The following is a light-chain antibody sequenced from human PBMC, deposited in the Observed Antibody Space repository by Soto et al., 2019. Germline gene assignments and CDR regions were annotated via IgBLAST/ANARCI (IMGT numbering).Light chain of an antibody. CDR3: QQLNSYTIT. J-gene: IGKJ5*01. CDR2: AAS. CDR1: QSISSN. V-gene: IGKV1-39*01. Sequence: DIQMTQSPSSLSASVGDRVTITCRASQSISSNLNWYQQNPGKVPKLLIYAASRLQSGVPSRFSGGGSGTDFTLTISRLQSEDFATYDCQQLNSYTITFGQGTRLEIK.